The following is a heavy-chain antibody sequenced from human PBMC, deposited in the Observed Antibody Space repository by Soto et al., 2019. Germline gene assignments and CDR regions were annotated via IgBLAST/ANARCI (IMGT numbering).Heavy chain of an antibody. V-gene: IGHV5-10-1*01. CDR1: GYSFTSYW. Sequence: GESLKISCKGSGYSFTSYWISWVRQMPGKGLEWMGRIDPSDSYTNYSPSFQGHVTISADKSISTAYLQWSSLKASDPAVYYWARAGENSDPCGQGTPVTVPS. CDR3: ARAGENSDP. CDR2: IDPSDSYT. J-gene: IGHJ5*02.